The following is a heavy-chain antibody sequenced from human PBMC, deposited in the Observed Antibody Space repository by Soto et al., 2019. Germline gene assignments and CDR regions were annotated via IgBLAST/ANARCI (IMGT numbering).Heavy chain of an antibody. CDR3: ARDSVAVRPGWFDP. D-gene: IGHD1-26*01. CDR1: GYTFTTYA. CDR2: ISVYNGNT. J-gene: IGHJ5*02. V-gene: IGHV1-18*01. Sequence: ASVKVSCKASGYTFTTYAINWVRQAPGQGLEWMGWISVYNGNTNYAQKFQDRVTMSTDTSTNTAFMELRSLRSDDTAVYFCARDSVAVRPGWFDPWGQGTLVTV.